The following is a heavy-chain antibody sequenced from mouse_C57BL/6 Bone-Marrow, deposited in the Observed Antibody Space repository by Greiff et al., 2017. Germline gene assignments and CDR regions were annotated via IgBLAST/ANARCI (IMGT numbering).Heavy chain of an antibody. Sequence: EVQLVESGGDLVKPGGSLKLSCAASGFTFSSYGMSWVRQTPDKRLEWVATISSGGSYTYYPDSVKGRFTISRDNAKNTLYLQMSSLKSEDTAMYYCARHYDYAWFAYWGQWTLVTVSA. CDR2: ISSGGSYT. J-gene: IGHJ3*01. V-gene: IGHV5-6*01. CDR3: ARHYDYAWFAY. CDR1: GFTFSSYG. D-gene: IGHD2-4*01.